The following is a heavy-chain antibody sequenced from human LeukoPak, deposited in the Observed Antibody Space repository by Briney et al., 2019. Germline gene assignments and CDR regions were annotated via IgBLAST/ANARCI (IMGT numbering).Heavy chain of an antibody. Sequence: GGSLRLSCAASGFTVSSNYMSWVRQAPGKGLEWVSEIYSDGSTYYAASVKGRFSISRDNSKNTVYLQMNTLRAEDTAVYYCARELREHGVFDIWGQGTMVTVSS. CDR1: GFTVSSNY. CDR2: IYSDGST. J-gene: IGHJ3*02. CDR3: ARELREHGVFDI. D-gene: IGHD1-26*01. V-gene: IGHV3-53*01.